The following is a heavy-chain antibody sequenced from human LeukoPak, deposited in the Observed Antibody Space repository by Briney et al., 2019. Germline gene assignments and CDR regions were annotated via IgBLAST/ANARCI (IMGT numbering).Heavy chain of an antibody. D-gene: IGHD4-11*01. CDR1: GGSLSSSSYY. CDR2: IYYSGST. J-gene: IGHJ4*02. Sequence: SQTLSLTCTVSGGSLSSSSYYWGWIRQPPGKGLEWIGSIYYSGSTYYNPSLKSRVTISADTSKNQFSLKLSSVTAADTAVYYCARQVYNNYHAQDFDYWGQGTLVTVSS. CDR3: ARQVYNNYHAQDFDY. V-gene: IGHV4-39*01.